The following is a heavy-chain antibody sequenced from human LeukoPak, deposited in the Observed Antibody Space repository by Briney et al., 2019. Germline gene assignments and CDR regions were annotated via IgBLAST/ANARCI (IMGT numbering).Heavy chain of an antibody. V-gene: IGHV3-33*01. CDR3: ARDAQRGFDYSNSLKY. J-gene: IGHJ4*02. Sequence: GGSLSLSCAASGFTFSHYAFHWVRQAPGKGLEWVAVIWCDGSNQYYGNSVKGRFIIYRDDSQKTVYLQMNSLRAEDTAVYYCARDAQRGFDYSNSLKYWGQGSLVTVSS. D-gene: IGHD4-11*01. CDR1: GFTFSHYA. CDR2: IWCDGSNQ.